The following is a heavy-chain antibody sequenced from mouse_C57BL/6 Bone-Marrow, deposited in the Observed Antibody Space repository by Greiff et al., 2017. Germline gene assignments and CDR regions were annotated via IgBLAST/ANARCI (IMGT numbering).Heavy chain of an antibody. CDR2: ISYDGSN. V-gene: IGHV3-6*01. CDR1: GYSITSGYY. J-gene: IGHJ2*01. CDR3: ARESDDYFDY. Sequence: LMESGPGLVKPSQSLSLTCSVTGYSITSGYYWYWIRQFPGNKLEWMGYISYDGSNNYNPTLKNRISITRDTSKNQFFLKLNSVTTEDTASYYCARESDDYFDYWGQGTTLTVSS.